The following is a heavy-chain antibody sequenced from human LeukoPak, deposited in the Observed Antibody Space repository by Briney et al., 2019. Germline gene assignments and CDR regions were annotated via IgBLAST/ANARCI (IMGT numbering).Heavy chain of an antibody. CDR2: ISYDGSNK. Sequence: GGSLRLSCAASGFTFSSYAMHWVRQAPGKGLEWVAVISYDGSNKYYADSVKGRFTISRDNSKNTLYLQMNSLRAEDTAVYYCINVVVPAAGDHAFDIWGQGTMVTVSS. CDR3: INVVVPAAGDHAFDI. V-gene: IGHV3-30-3*01. CDR1: GFTFSSYA. D-gene: IGHD2-2*01. J-gene: IGHJ3*02.